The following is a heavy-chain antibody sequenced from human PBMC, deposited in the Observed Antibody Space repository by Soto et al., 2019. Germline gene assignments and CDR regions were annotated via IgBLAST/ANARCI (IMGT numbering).Heavy chain of an antibody. D-gene: IGHD2-2*01. CDR2: IYPGDSDT. V-gene: IGHV5-51*01. J-gene: IGHJ6*02. CDR1: GYSFTSYW. Sequence: GDSLKISCKGSGYSFTSYWIGWVRQMPGKGLEWMGIIYPGDSDTRYSPSFQGQVTISADKSISTAYLQWSSLKASDTAMYYCARSYCSSTSCSIPNYYHYYGMDVWGQGTTVTVSS. CDR3: ARSYCSSTSCSIPNYYHYYGMDV.